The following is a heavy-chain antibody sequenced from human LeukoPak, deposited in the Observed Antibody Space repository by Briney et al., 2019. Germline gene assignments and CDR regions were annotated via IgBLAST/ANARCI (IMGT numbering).Heavy chain of an antibody. Sequence: PGGSLRLSCAASGFTFSSYSMNWVRQAPGKGLEWVSHFGGSGGTIYYADSVKGRFTISRDNSKNTLYLQMNSLRAEDTAVYYCAKSDCGGDCHLLDYWGQGTLVPVSS. CDR1: GFTFSSYS. D-gene: IGHD2-21*02. CDR2: FGGSGGTI. V-gene: IGHV3-23*01. J-gene: IGHJ4*02. CDR3: AKSDCGGDCHLLDY.